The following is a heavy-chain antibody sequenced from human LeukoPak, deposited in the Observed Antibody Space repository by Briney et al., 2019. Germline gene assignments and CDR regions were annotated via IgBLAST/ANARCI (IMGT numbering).Heavy chain of an antibody. D-gene: IGHD3-10*01. Sequence: ASVKVSCKASGYTFTSYNINWVRQATGQGLEWMGWMNPNSGNTGYAQKFQGRVTMTRNTSISTAYMELSSLRSEDTAVYYCASAPRSEYYYYYGMDVWGQGTTVTVSS. V-gene: IGHV1-8*01. J-gene: IGHJ6*02. CDR2: MNPNSGNT. CDR1: GYTFTSYN. CDR3: ASAPRSEYYYYYGMDV.